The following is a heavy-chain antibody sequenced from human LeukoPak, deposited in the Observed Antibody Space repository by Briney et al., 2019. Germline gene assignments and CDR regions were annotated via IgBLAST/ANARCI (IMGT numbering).Heavy chain of an antibody. CDR1: GYTFTNYY. D-gene: IGHD6-19*01. V-gene: IGHV1-46*01. CDR2: NNPSSGTT. J-gene: IGHJ4*02. CDR3: ARDRGLLYGSSGCLDS. Sequence: ASVNVSCKASGYTFTNYYILWVRPAPGQGLEWMGLNNPSSGTTSYAQNFQGRVTMTRDTSTSTVYMELSSLTSEDTAVYYCARDRGLLYGSSGCLDSWGQGTLVTVSS.